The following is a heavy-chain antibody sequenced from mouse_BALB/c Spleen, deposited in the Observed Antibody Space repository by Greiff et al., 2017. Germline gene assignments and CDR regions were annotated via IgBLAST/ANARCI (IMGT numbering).Heavy chain of an antibody. Sequence: QVHVKQSGPQLVRPGASVKISCKASGYSFTSYWMHWVKQRPGQGLEWIGMIDPADSETRLNQKFKDKATLTVDKSSSTAYMQLSSPTSEDSAVYYGARWGAMDYWGQGTSVTVSA. J-gene: IGHJ4*01. V-gene: IGHV1S127*01. CDR2: IDPADSET. CDR1: GYSFTSYW. CDR3: ARWGAMDY.